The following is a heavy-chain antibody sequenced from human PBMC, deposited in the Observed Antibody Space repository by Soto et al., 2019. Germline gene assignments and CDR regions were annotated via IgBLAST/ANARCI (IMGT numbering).Heavy chain of an antibody. CDR3: ANRATTVPTPGNYFDC. V-gene: IGHV3-23*01. Sequence: EVQLLESRGGLVQPGGSLRLSCAASGFSFSDYSMTWVRQAPGRGLEWVSTLTSRGTTFYADSVKGRFTISRDNSKNTLALQMHSLRTEDTALYYCANRATTVPTPGNYFDCWGQGTLVTVSS. D-gene: IGHD2-15*01. J-gene: IGHJ4*02. CDR2: LTSRGTT. CDR1: GFSFSDYS.